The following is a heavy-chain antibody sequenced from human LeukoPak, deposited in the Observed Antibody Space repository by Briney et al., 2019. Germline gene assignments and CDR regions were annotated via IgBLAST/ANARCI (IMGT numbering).Heavy chain of an antibody. CDR3: ARVAAAGAIHYYGMDV. CDR1: GGTFISYA. D-gene: IGHD6-13*01. CDR2: IIPILGIA. J-gene: IGHJ6*02. Sequence: ASVKVSCTASGGTFISYAISWVRQAPGQGLEWMGRIIPILGIANYAQKFQGRVTITADKSTSTAYMELSSLRSEDTAVYYCARVAAAGAIHYYGMDVWGQGTTVTVSS. V-gene: IGHV1-69*04.